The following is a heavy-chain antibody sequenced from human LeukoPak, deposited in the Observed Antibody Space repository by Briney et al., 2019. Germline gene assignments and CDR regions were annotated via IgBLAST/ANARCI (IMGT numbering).Heavy chain of an antibody. D-gene: IGHD6-13*01. Sequence: AASVKVSCKVSGYTLTELSMHWVRQAPGKGLEWMGGFDPEDGETIYAQKFQGRVTMTRDTSTSTVYMELSSLRSEDTAVYYCAREVSSWYVVDYWGQGTLVTVSS. CDR2: FDPEDGET. J-gene: IGHJ4*02. CDR3: AREVSSWYVVDY. V-gene: IGHV1-24*01. CDR1: GYTLTELS.